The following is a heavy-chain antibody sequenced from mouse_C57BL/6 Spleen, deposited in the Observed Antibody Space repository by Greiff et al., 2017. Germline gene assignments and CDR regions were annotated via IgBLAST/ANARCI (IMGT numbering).Heavy chain of an antibody. V-gene: IGHV1-64*01. D-gene: IGHD2-4*01. CDR2: IHPNSGST. CDR3: AREGGYDYDEDY. CDR1: GYTFTSYW. Sequence: VQLQQPGAELVKPGASVKLSCKASGYTFTSYWMHWVKQRPGQGLEWIGMIHPNSGSTNYNEKFKSKATLTVDKSSSTAYMQLSSLTSEDSAVYYCAREGGYDYDEDYWGQGTTRTVSS. J-gene: IGHJ2*01.